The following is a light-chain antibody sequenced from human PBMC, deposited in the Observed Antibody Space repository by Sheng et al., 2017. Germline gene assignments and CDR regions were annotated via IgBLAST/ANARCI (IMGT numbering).Light chain of an antibody. J-gene: IGKJ3*01. CDR2: AAS. V-gene: IGKV1-39*01. CDR3: QQSSSVPIT. Sequence: DIQMTQSPSSLSASVGDRVTITCRASQSISTYLNWYQQKPGKAPKLLIYAASSLQSGVPSRFSGSGSGTDFTLTISTLQPEDFATYYCQQSSSVPITFGPGTK. CDR1: QSISTY.